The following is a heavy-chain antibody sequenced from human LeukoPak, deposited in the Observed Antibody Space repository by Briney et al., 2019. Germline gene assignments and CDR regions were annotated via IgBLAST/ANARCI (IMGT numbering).Heavy chain of an antibody. J-gene: IGHJ4*02. V-gene: IGHV4-38-2*02. Sequence: SETLSLTCTVSGYSISSGYYWGWIRQPPGKGLEWIGSIYHSGNTYYNPSLKSRVTISVDTSKNQFSLKLNSVTAADTAIYHCARASGPLGSRFDYWGQGTLVTVSS. CDR2: IYHSGNT. D-gene: IGHD6-13*01. CDR1: GYSISSGYY. CDR3: ARASGPLGSRFDY.